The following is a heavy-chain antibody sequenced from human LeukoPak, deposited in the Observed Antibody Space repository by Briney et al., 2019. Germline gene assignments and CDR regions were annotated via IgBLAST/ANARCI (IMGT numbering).Heavy chain of an antibody. CDR1: GIAFSTYA. CDR3: AKDTAQGYTYGTIEQDY. J-gene: IGHJ4*02. Sequence: GGSLRLSCAASGIAFSTYAMSWVRQAPGKGLEWVSVVSESGEITHYADSVKSRFTISRDNSKNTVYLQMNSLRAEDSAVYYCAKDTAQGYTYGTIEQDYWGQGTRVTVSS. CDR2: VSESGEIT. D-gene: IGHD5-18*01. V-gene: IGHV3-23*01.